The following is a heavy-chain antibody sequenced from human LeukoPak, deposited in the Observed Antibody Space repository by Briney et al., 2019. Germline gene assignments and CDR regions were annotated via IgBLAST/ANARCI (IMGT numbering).Heavy chain of an antibody. CDR2: INPDSGGT. V-gene: IGHV1-2*02. CDR1: GYTFTGYY. Sequence: ASVKVSCKASGYTFTGYYIHWVRQAPGQGLEWMGWINPDSGGTNSAQNFQGRVTMTRDTSISTAYMELNRLGSDDTAVYYCARDTVVMSTPYYYYGMDVWGQGTTVTVSS. J-gene: IGHJ6*02. CDR3: ARDTVVMSTPYYYYGMDV. D-gene: IGHD4-23*01.